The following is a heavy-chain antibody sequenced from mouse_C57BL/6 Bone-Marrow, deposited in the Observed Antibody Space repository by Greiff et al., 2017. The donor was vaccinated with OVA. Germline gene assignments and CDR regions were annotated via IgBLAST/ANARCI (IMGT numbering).Heavy chain of an antibody. V-gene: IGHV1-59*01. CDR1: GYTFTSYW. J-gene: IGHJ2*01. CDR2: IDPSDSYT. CDR3: ARWQPGFDY. D-gene: IGHD6-1*01. Sequence: VQLQQPGAELVRPGTSVKLSCKASGYTFTSYWMHWVKQRPGQGLEWIGVIDPSDSYTNYNQKFKGKATLTVDTSSSTAYMQLSSLTSEDSAVYYCARWQPGFDYWGQGTTRTVSS.